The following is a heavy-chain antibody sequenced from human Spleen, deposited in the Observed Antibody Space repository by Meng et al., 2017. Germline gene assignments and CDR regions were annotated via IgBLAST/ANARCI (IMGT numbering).Heavy chain of an antibody. CDR3: ARLFTGNWFDP. V-gene: IGHV1-18*01. J-gene: IGHJ5*02. CDR2: INAYNGDT. CDR1: GYTFISYA. Sequence: QVQLVQSGAEVKKPGASVKVSCKASGYTFISYAISWVRQAPGQGLEWMGWINAYNGDTNYAQKLQGRVTMTTDTSTSTAYMELRSLTSDDTAVYYCARLFTGNWFDPWGQGTLVTVSS. D-gene: IGHD1-14*01.